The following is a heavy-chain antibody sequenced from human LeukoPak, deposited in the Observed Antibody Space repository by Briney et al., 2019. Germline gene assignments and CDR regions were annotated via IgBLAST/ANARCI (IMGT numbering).Heavy chain of an antibody. V-gene: IGHV5-51*01. Sequence: GEPLKISCQGSGSRFTSYLISWVRQLPGKGLEWMGIIYPGDSDTRYSPSFQGQVTISADKSISTAYLQWSSLKASDTAMYYCARHLDQEPPDYWGQGTLVTVSS. CDR1: GSRFTSYL. D-gene: IGHD1-1*01. J-gene: IGHJ4*02. CDR3: ARHLDQEPPDY. CDR2: IYPGDSDT.